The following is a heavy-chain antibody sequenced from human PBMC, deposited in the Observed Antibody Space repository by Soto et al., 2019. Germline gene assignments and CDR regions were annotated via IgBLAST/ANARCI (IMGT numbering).Heavy chain of an antibody. Sequence: EVQLLESGGDLVQPGGSLRLSCAASGLTSSNYAMSWVRQAPGKGLEWVSGISGRGGITYYAHSVKGRFTISRDNSKNNLYLEMNRLRADDTDMYYCAKDLSTLGGSGIYYDYGGQGSLVTVYS. CDR3: AKDLSTLGGSGIYYDY. J-gene: IGHJ4*02. CDR1: GLTSSNYA. V-gene: IGHV3-23*01. D-gene: IGHD3-10*01. CDR2: ISGRGGIT.